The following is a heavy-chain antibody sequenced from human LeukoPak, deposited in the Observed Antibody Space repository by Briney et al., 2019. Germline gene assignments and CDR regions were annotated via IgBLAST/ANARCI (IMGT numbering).Heavy chain of an antibody. CDR3: AKDMSWSEHSNWFDH. Sequence: GGSLRLSCAASGFTFDDYAMHWVRQAPGKGLEWGSGLSWNSGSIGYADSVKGRFTISRDNAKNSLYLQMNSLRAEDTALYYCAKDMSWSEHSNWFDHWGQGTLVTVSS. CDR1: GFTFDDYA. J-gene: IGHJ5*02. CDR2: LSWNSGSI. D-gene: IGHD6-13*01. V-gene: IGHV3-9*01.